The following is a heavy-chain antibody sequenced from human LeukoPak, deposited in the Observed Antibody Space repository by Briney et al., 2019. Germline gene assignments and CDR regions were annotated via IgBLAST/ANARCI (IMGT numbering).Heavy chain of an antibody. CDR1: GGSISSLY. D-gene: IGHD2-15*01. CDR3: ARGTKVAATFDY. Sequence: SETLSLTCTVSGGSISSLYWSWIRQPPGKGLEWIGYIYYSGSTNYNPSLKSRVTISVDTSKNQFSLKLSSVTAADTAVYYCARGTKVAATFDYWGQGTLVTVSS. CDR2: IYYSGST. V-gene: IGHV4-59*11. J-gene: IGHJ4*02.